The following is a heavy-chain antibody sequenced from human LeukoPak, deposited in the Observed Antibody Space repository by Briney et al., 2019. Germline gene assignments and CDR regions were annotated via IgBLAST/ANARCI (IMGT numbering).Heavy chain of an antibody. D-gene: IGHD6-6*01. J-gene: IGHJ6*03. CDR1: GGTFSSYA. V-gene: IGHV1-69*05. CDR3: ARDGWVPWYSSSSTYYYYMGG. CDR2: IIPIFGTA. Sequence: ASVRVSCTASGGTFSSYAISWVRQAPGQGLEWMGWIIPIFGTANYAQTFQGRVTITTDDSTSSAYLEMSSLRSEDTAVYYCARDGWVPWYSSSSTYYYYMGGWGKGATVTFSS.